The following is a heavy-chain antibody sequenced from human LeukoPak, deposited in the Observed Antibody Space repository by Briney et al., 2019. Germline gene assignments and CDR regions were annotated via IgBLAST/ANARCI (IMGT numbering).Heavy chain of an antibody. CDR2: INHSGST. CDR1: SGSFSGYY. V-gene: IGHV4-34*01. Sequence: PSETLSLTCAVYSGSFSGYYWSWIRQPPGKGLEWIGEINHSGSTNCNPSLKSRLTISVDTSKNQFSLNLSSVTAADTAVYYCARDYHWDGYYFDYWAQGTLVTVSS. J-gene: IGHJ4*02. CDR3: ARDYHWDGYYFDY. D-gene: IGHD1-1*01.